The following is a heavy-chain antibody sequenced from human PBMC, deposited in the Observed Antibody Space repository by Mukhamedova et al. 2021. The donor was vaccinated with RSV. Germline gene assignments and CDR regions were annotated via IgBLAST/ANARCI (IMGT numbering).Heavy chain of an antibody. Sequence: RSKANSYATAYAASVKGRFTISRDDSKNTAYLQMNSLKTEDTAVYYCTRQLDCTNGVCPYYYYYYYMDVCGQGTTVTVSS. D-gene: IGHD2-8*01. CDR2: RSKANSYAT. J-gene: IGHJ6*03. CDR3: TRQLDCTNGVCPYYYYYYYMDV. V-gene: IGHV3-73*01.